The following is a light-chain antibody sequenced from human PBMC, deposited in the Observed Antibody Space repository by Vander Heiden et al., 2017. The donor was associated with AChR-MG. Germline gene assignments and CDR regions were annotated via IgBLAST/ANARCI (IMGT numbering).Light chain of an antibody. V-gene: IGKV3-11*01. CDR2: DAF. CDR1: HSVSSY. J-gene: IGKJ4*01. Sequence: EIVLTHSPATLSLSPGESAHLSGSARHSVSSYVAWYQQKPGQAPRLLIYDAFNRATGIPARFSGSGSGTDFTLTISSLEPEDFAVYYCQQRSNWPLTFGGGTKVEIK. CDR3: QQRSNWPLT.